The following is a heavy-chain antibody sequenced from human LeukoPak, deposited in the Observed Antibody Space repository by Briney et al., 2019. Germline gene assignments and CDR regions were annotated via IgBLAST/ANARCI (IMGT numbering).Heavy chain of an antibody. Sequence: GGSLRLSCAASGFTLRNYWMHWVRQVPGRGLGWASRISGDGSGTHYADSVKGRFTISSDNAKNTVYLQNNNLRAQDTAVYFCARYSSSSGGPSYYLDYWGQGTLVTVSS. CDR1: GFTLRNYW. CDR2: ISGDGSGT. J-gene: IGHJ4*02. CDR3: ARYSSSSGGPSYYLDY. V-gene: IGHV3-74*01. D-gene: IGHD6-6*01.